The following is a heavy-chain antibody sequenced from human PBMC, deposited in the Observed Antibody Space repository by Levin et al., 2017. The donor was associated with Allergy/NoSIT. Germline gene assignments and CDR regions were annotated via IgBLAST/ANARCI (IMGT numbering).Heavy chain of an antibody. CDR1: GYTFTGYY. CDR2: INPNSGDT. Sequence: VASVKVSCKASGYTFTGYYMHWVRQAPRQGLEWMGRINPNSGDTNYAQKFQGRVTMTRDTSISTAYMELSSLRSDDTALYYCVRDLRDYWGQGTLVTVSS. J-gene: IGHJ4*02. CDR3: VRDLRDY. V-gene: IGHV1-2*06.